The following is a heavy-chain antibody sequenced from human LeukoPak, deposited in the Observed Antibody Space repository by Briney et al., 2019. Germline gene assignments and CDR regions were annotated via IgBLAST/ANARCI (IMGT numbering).Heavy chain of an antibody. V-gene: IGHV4-59*08. Sequence: PSETLSLTCTVSGGSISSYYWSWIRQPPGKGLEWIGYIYYSGSTNYNPSLKSRVTISVDTSKNQFSLKLSSVTAADTAVYYCARQVHYCSSTSCYNFDPWGQGTLVTVSS. J-gene: IGHJ5*02. CDR3: ARQVHYCSSTSCYNFDP. CDR1: GGSISSYY. CDR2: IYYSGST. D-gene: IGHD2-2*02.